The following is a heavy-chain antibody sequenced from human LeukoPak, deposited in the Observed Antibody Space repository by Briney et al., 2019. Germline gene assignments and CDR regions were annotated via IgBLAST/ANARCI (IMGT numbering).Heavy chain of an antibody. V-gene: IGHV3-23*01. J-gene: IGHJ6*03. CDR1: GFTFSSYS. Sequence: PGGSLRLSCAASGFTFSSYSMNWVRQAPGKGLEWVSAISGSGGFTYYADSVKGRFTISRDNSKNTLYLQMNSLRVEDTAVYYCAKDAAYCNSSSCHAPYYMDVWGKGTTVTVSS. CDR3: AKDAAYCNSSSCHAPYYMDV. CDR2: ISGSGGFT. D-gene: IGHD2-2*01.